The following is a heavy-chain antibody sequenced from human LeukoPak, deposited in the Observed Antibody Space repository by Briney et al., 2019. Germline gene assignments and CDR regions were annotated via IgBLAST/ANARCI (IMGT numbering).Heavy chain of an antibody. CDR2: IGGDGIA. Sequence: GESLRLSCVASGFTFTDHPMNWVRQAPGKGLEWISYIGGDGIAFYADSVKGRFTASKDDARKSMYLQMNSLRVEDTAVYYCAKDRANWAIDDWGQGTQVTASS. CDR1: GFTFTDHP. V-gene: IGHV3-69-1*01. D-gene: IGHD3-16*01. J-gene: IGHJ4*02. CDR3: AKDRANWAIDD.